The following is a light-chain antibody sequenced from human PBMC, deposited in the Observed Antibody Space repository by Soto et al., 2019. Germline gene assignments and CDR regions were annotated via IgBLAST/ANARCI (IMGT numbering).Light chain of an antibody. Sequence: QSALTQPASVSGSPGQSITISCTGTSSDVGGYNYVSWYQQHPGKAPKLMIYAVSNRPSGVSNRFSGSKSGNTASLTISGLQAEEEADYYCSSYTGSSTVVFGGGTKLTVL. CDR3: SSYTGSSTVV. CDR1: SSDVGGYNY. V-gene: IGLV2-14*01. J-gene: IGLJ2*01. CDR2: AVS.